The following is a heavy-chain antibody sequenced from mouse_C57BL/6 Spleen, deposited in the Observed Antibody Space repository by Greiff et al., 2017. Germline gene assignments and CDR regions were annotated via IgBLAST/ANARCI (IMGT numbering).Heavy chain of an antibody. CDR1: GYTFTSYW. CDR2: INPSNGGT. CDR3: SRSYFYGSTWFAY. V-gene: IGHV1-53*01. J-gene: IGHJ3*01. Sequence: QVQLKQPGTELVKPGASVKLSCKASGYTFTSYWMHWVKQRPGQGLEWIGNINPSNGGTNYNEKFKSKAKLTVDKSSSTAYMQLSSLTSDDSAVYDCSRSYFYGSTWFAYWGQGTLVTVSA. D-gene: IGHD1-1*01.